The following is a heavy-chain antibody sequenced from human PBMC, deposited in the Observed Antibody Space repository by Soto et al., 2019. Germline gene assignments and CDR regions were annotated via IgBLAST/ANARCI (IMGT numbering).Heavy chain of an antibody. V-gene: IGHV1-46*01. J-gene: IGHJ4*02. CDR3: ARVYCSGGSCYVIDY. CDR2: INPSGGT. CDR1: GDTFTSYY. Sequence: QVQLVQSGAEVKKPGASVKISCKASGDTFTSYYMHWVRQAPGQGLEWMGIINPSGGTSYAQKFRGRVTMTRDTSTRTVYLELSSLGSEDPAVYYCARVYCSGGSCYVIDYWGQGPLVTVSS. D-gene: IGHD2-15*01.